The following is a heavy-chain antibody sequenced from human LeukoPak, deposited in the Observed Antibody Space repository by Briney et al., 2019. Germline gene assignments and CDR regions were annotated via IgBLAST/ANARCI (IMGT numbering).Heavy chain of an antibody. V-gene: IGHV3-30*02. J-gene: IGHJ4*02. Sequence: GGSLRLSCAASGFTFSSYGMHWVRQAPGKGLEWVAFIRYDGSNKYYADSVKGRFTISRDNSKNTLYLQMNSLRAEDTAVYYCAKAGQTYYDFWSGYYPDYWGQGTLVTVSS. D-gene: IGHD3-3*01. CDR1: GFTFSSYG. CDR3: AKAGQTYYDFWSGYYPDY. CDR2: IRYDGSNK.